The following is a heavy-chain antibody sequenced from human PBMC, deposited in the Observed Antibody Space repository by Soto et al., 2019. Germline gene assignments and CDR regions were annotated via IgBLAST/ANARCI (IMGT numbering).Heavy chain of an antibody. V-gene: IGHV4-61*01. CDR1: GGSVSGGSYF. J-gene: IGHJ4*02. CDR3: AREGRMGTFDY. CDR2: FYYSGST. D-gene: IGHD1-1*01. Sequence: SETLSLTCTVSGGSVSGGSYFWSWVRQPPGKGLEWIEYFYYSGSTKYNPSLKSRVTILEDTSKNQFSLKLNSVTAADTAVYYCAREGRMGTFDYWGQGALVTVSS.